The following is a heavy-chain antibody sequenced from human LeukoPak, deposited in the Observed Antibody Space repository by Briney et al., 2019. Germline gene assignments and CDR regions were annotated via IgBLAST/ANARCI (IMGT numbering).Heavy chain of an antibody. D-gene: IGHD3-10*01. J-gene: IGHJ4*02. CDR3: ARGRYYYGSGSSIPFDY. CDR2: IYYSGST. V-gene: IGHV4-30-4*08. Sequence: TLSLTCTVSGGSISSGDYYWSWIRQPPGKGLEWIGYIYYSGSTYYNPSLKSRVTISVDTSKNQFSLKLSSVTAADTAAYYCARGRYYYGSGSSIPFDYWGQGNLATVSS. CDR1: GGSISSGDYY.